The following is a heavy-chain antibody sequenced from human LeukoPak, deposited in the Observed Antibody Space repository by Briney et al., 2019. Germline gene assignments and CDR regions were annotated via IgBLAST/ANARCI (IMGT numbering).Heavy chain of an antibody. V-gene: IGHV3-30*02. Sequence: SGGSLRLSCVASGFSFRNYGMHWVRQAPGKGLEWVTFIRSDSSYKYYADSVKGRFTTSRDNSKSTLDLQMNSLRPEDTALYYCARDRGVSGNYYDYWSQGTLVTVSS. CDR1: GFSFRNYG. D-gene: IGHD3-10*01. CDR2: IRSDSSYK. CDR3: ARDRGVSGNYYDY. J-gene: IGHJ4*02.